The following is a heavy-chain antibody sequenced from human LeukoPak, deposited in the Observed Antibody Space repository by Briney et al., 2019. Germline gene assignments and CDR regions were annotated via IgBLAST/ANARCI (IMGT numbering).Heavy chain of an antibody. CDR2: IYPGDSDT. CDR1: GYSFTSYW. D-gene: IGHD6-13*01. Sequence: GESLKISCKGSGYSFTSYWIGWVRQMPGKGLEWMGIIYPGDSDTRYSPSFQGQVTISVDKSISTAYLQWSSLQASDTAIYYCARHLRPFGTAAGYYYYGMDVWGQGTTVTVTS. CDR3: ARHLRPFGTAAGYYYYGMDV. V-gene: IGHV5-51*01. J-gene: IGHJ6*02.